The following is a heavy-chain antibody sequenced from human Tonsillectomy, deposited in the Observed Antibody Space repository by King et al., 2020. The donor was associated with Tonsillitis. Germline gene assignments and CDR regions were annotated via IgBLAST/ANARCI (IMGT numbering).Heavy chain of an antibody. Sequence: VQLVESGGGLVQPGGSLRLSCAASGFTFTTYAMSWVRQTPGKGLEWVSAISNSGSNTYYADSVKGRFTISRDNSKNTLYLQMNSLRAEDTAVYYCAKARDEHVLVYWGQGTLVTVSS. CDR1: GFTFTTYA. CDR2: ISNSGSNT. CDR3: AKARDEHVLVY. J-gene: IGHJ4*02. D-gene: IGHD5-24*01. V-gene: IGHV3-23*04.